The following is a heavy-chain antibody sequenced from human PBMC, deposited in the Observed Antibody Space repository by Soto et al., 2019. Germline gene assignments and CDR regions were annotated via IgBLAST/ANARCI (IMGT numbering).Heavy chain of an antibody. CDR3: ATPDLGGAYQNDY. J-gene: IGHJ4*02. V-gene: IGHV3-11*01. Sequence: GGSLRLSCAASGFTFSDYYMSWIRQAPGKGLEWVSYISSSGSTIYYADSVKGRFTISRDNAKNSLYLQMNSLRAEDTAVYYCATPDLGGAYQNDYWGQGTLVTVSS. CDR2: ISSSGSTI. D-gene: IGHD2-15*01. CDR1: GFTFSDYY.